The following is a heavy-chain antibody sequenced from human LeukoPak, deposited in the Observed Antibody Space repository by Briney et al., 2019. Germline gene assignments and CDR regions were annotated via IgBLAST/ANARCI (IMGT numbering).Heavy chain of an antibody. CDR3: ARGGDIVVVVAATNWFDP. J-gene: IGHJ5*02. V-gene: IGHV4-34*01. D-gene: IGHD2-15*01. CDR2: INHSGST. Sequence: SETLSLTCAVYGGSFSGYYWSWVRQPPGKRLEWIGEINHSGSTNYNPSLKSRVTISVDTSKNQFSLKLSSVTAADTAVYYCARGGDIVVVVAATNWFDPWGQGTLVTVSS. CDR1: GGSFSGYY.